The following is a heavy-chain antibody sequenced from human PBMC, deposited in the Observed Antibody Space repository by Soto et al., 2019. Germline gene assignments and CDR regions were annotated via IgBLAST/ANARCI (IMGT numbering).Heavy chain of an antibody. CDR1: RCIYRHYV. J-gene: IGHJ6*02. D-gene: IGHD2-15*01. Sequence: SVQVSRKSRRCIYRHYVIHWVRQAPGQGLEWMGGFNPIRKTADHAQTFQGRLTITADESTGTVYMELSSLRSDDTAVFFCARYRHCSSDSCNYYYIMVVWGQ. CDR2: FNPIRKTA. CDR3: ARYRHCSSDSCNYYYIMVV. V-gene: IGHV1-69*01.